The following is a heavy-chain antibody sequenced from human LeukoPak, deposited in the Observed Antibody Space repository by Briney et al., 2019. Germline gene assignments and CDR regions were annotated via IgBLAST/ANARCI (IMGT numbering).Heavy chain of an antibody. J-gene: IGHJ4*02. V-gene: IGHV3-7*03. D-gene: IGHD3-22*01. CDR1: GFTFSSYW. CDR2: IKQDGSEK. Sequence: GGSLRLSCAASGFTFSSYWMSWVRQAPGKGLEWVANIKQDGSEKYYVDSVKGRFTISRDNAKNSLYLQMNSLRAEDTAVYYCAKDPGAGYYYYFDYWGQGTLVTVSS. CDR3: AKDPGAGYYYYFDY.